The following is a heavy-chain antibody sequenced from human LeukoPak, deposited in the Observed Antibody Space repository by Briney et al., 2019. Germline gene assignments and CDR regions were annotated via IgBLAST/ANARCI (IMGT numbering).Heavy chain of an antibody. D-gene: IGHD6-25*01. J-gene: IGHJ4*02. V-gene: IGHV3-48*03. CDR2: ISSSGSTI. CDR1: GFTFSSYE. Sequence: QPGGSLRLSCAASGFTFSSYEMNWVRQAPGKGLEWVSYISSSGSTIYYADSVKGRFTISRDNAKNSLYQQMNSLRAEDTAVYYCARDERRGYFDYWGQGSLVTVSS. CDR3: ARDERRGYFDY.